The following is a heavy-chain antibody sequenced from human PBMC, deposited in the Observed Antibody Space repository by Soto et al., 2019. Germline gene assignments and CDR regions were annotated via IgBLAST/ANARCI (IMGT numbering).Heavy chain of an antibody. CDR2: ISGSGGST. CDR3: ARDSGYGSGNSVNHYLDT. V-gene: IGHV3-23*01. J-gene: IGHJ4*01. D-gene: IGHD3-10*01. CDR1: GFTFSSYA. Sequence: GGSLRLSCAASGFTFSSYAMSWVRQAPGKGLEWVSAISGSGGSTYYADSVKGRFTISRDNSKNTLYLQMNSLRAEDTAVYYCARDSGYGSGNSVNHYLDTWGRGTLVTVSS.